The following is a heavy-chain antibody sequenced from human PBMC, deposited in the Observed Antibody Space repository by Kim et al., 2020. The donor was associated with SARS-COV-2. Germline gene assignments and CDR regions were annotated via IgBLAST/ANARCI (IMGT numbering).Heavy chain of an antibody. D-gene: IGHD6-13*01. CDR2: ISYDGSNK. CDR3: AKDIKGGSSSWYGGIDY. J-gene: IGHJ4*02. V-gene: IGHV3-30*18. CDR1: GFTFSSYG. Sequence: GGSLRLSCAASGFTFSSYGMHWVRQAPGKGLEWVAVISYDGSNKYYADSVKGRFTISRDNSKNTLYLQMNSLRAEDTAVYYCAKDIKGGSSSWYGGIDYWGQGTLVTVSS.